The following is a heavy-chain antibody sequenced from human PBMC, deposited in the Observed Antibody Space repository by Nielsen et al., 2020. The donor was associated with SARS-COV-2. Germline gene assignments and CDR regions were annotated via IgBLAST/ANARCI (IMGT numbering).Heavy chain of an antibody. J-gene: IGHJ4*02. D-gene: IGHD3-3*01. V-gene: IGHV4-31*03. CDR1: GGSISSGGYY. CDR2: IYYSGST. Sequence: SETLSLTCTVSGGSISSGGYYWSWIRQHPGKGLEWIGYIYYSGSTYYNPSLKSRVTISVDTSKNQFSLKLSSVTAADTAVYYCARAPTIGVFGVVIIRGGFDYWGQGTLVTVSS. CDR3: ARAPTIGVFGVVIIRGGFDY.